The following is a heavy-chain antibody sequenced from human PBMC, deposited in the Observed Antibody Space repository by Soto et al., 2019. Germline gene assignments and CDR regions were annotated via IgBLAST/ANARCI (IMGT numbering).Heavy chain of an antibody. D-gene: IGHD7-27*01. J-gene: IGHJ3*02. CDR3: ASSLTPPSLTDAFDI. CDR2: ISYDGSNK. CDR1: GFTFSSYA. Sequence: GGSLRLSCAASGFTFSSYAMHWVRQAPGKGLEWVAVISYDGSNKYYADSVKGRFTISRDNSKNTPYLQMNSLRAEDTAVYYCASSLTPPSLTDAFDIWGQGTMVTVSS. V-gene: IGHV3-30*04.